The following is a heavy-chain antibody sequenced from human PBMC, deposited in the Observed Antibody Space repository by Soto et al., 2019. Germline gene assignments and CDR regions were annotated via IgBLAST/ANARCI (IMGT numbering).Heavy chain of an antibody. V-gene: IGHV3-21*01. J-gene: IGHJ5*02. CDR1: GFTFSSYS. D-gene: IGHD3-10*01. CDR2: ISSSSSYI. Sequence: EVQLVESGGGLVKPGGSLRLSCAASGFTFSSYSMNWVRQAPGKGLEWVSSISSSSSYIYYADSVKGRFTISRDNAKNSLYLQMNRLRAEDTAVYYCARVPMVRGVIIRRALESYNWFDPWGQGTLVTVSS. CDR3: ARVPMVRGVIIRRALESYNWFDP.